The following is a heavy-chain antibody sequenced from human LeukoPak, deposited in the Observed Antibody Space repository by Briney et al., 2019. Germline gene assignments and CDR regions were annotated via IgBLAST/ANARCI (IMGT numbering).Heavy chain of an antibody. D-gene: IGHD2-8*01. V-gene: IGHV4-34*01. CDR3: ARGILVTVYAAFDY. CDR2: IIHSGST. Sequence: SETLSLTCGVYGGSFSGYYWTWIRQFPGMGLEWIAEIIHSGSTNYNPSLTGRVTLSVDTSKNQFSLQLSSVTAADTAVYYCARGILVTVYAAFDYWGQGSLVTVSS. J-gene: IGHJ4*02. CDR1: GGSFSGYY.